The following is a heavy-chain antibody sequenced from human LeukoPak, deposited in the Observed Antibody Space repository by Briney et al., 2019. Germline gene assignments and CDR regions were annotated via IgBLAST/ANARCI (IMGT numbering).Heavy chain of an antibody. CDR1: GGSISSRSYY. V-gene: IGHV4-39*07. CDR3: SRGGANDL. Sequence: SETLSLTCTVSGGSISSRSYYWGWIRQPPGKGLEWIGRIFTSGSTTYNPSLKSRVTMSLDTSKNQFFLKLSSVTAADTAAYFCSRGGANDLWGQGTLVTVSS. D-gene: IGHD4/OR15-4a*01. CDR2: IFTSGST. J-gene: IGHJ5*02.